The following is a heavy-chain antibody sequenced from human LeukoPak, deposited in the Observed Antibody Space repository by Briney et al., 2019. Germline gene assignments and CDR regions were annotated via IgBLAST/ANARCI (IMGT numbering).Heavy chain of an antibody. J-gene: IGHJ4*02. CDR3: ASSTIFGPFDY. CDR1: GFTFSSYA. D-gene: IGHD3-3*01. CDR2: ISYDRSNK. Sequence: GGSLRLSCAASGFTFSSYAMHWVRQAPGKGLEWVAVISYDRSNKYYADSVKGRFTISRDNSKNTLYLQMNSLRAEDTAVYYCASSTIFGPFDYWGQGTLVTVSS. V-gene: IGHV3-30-3*01.